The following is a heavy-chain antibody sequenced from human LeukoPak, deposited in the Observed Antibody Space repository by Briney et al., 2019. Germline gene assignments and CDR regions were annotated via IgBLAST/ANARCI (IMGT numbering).Heavy chain of an antibody. CDR2: INHIGST. Sequence: SETLSLTCAVYGGSFSGYYWSWIRQPPARGLEWIGEINHIGSTNYNPSLQSRVTISVDTSKNQLSLKLSSVTAADTAVYSCARGGKRGLVPPTGYWGQGTLVTVSS. J-gene: IGHJ4*02. D-gene: IGHD3/OR15-3a*01. CDR3: ARGGKRGLVPPTGY. CDR1: GGSFSGYY. V-gene: IGHV4-34*01.